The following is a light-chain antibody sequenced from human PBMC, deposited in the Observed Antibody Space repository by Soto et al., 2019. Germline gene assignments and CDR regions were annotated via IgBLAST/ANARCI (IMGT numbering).Light chain of an antibody. CDR2: EVS. J-gene: IGLJ2*01. CDR3: SSFAGNNNLV. V-gene: IGLV2-8*01. CDR1: SSDVGGYNY. Sequence: QSALTQPLSASGSPGQSVTISCTGTSSDVGGYNYVSWYQQHPGKAPKLMISEVSKRPSGVPDRFSGSKSGNTASLTVSGLQAEDEADYYCSSFAGNNNLVFGGGTKHRP.